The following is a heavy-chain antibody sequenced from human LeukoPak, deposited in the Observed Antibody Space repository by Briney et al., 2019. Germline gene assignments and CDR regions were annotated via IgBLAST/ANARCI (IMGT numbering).Heavy chain of an antibody. D-gene: IGHD6-19*01. V-gene: IGHV1-18*01. CDR2: ISACNGNT. CDR3: AKSIKVALSGAYFDP. CDR1: GYTFSNSG. Sequence: ASVTVSCRASGYTFSNSGVSWLRQAPGQGLEWMGWISACNGNTNYAQKFQDRVAMTTDTSTNTAYMELRSLRSDDTAVYYCAKSIKVALSGAYFDPWGQGTLVTVSS. J-gene: IGHJ5*02.